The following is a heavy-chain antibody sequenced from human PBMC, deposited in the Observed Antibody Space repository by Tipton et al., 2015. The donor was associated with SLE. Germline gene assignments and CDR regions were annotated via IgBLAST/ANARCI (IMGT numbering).Heavy chain of an antibody. CDR2: INSDGSST. CDR3: AKARGSYNGMDV. D-gene: IGHD1-26*01. CDR1: GFTFSKYW. J-gene: IGHJ6*02. Sequence: SLRLSCAASGFTFSKYWMHWVRQAPGKGLVWVSRINSDGSSTSYADSVRGRFTISRDNSKNSLYLQMNSLRTEDTALYYCAKARGSYNGMDVWGQGTTVTVSS. V-gene: IGHV3-74*01.